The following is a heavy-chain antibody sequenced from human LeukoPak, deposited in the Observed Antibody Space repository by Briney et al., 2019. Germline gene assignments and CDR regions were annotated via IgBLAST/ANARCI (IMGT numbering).Heavy chain of an antibody. CDR2: IYYSGST. CDR3: ARPGDSSSSGYMDV. J-gene: IGHJ6*03. Sequence: SETLSLTCTVSGGSISSSSYYWGWIRQPPGKGLEWIGSIYYSGSTYYNPSLKSRVTISVDTSKNQFSLKLRSVTAADTAVYYCARPGDSSSSGYMDVWGKGTTVTVSS. D-gene: IGHD6-6*01. V-gene: IGHV4-39*01. CDR1: GGSISSSSYY.